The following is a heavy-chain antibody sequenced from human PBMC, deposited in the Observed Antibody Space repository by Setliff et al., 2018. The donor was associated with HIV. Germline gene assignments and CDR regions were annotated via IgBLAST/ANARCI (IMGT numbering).Heavy chain of an antibody. CDR2: IHYTGGT. CDR1: GGSTTSSTYY. J-gene: IGHJ6*03. V-gene: IGHV4-39*01. Sequence: ETLSLTCTVSGGSTTSSTYYWGWIRQPPGRGLEWIGSIHYTGGTHYNPSFKSRASFSLDTSKNQFSLRLGSVTAADTAVYYCARQFQYYYMDVWGKGTPVTVSS. CDR3: ARQFQYYYMDV.